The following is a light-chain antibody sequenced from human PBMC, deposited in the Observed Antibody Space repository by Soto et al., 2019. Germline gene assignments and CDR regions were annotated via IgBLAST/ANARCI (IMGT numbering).Light chain of an antibody. J-gene: IGLJ2*01. CDR3: YSYTSCDTVI. CDR1: SCDIGAYHY. V-gene: IGLV2-14*01. Sequence: QSALTQAASVSGSPGQSITISCTGTSCDIGAYHYVAWYQQRPGKAPKLLIYAVNNRPSGISNRFAGTKSGNTASLTISGLQAEDGAVYYCYSYTSCDTVIFGGGTKLTVL. CDR2: AVN.